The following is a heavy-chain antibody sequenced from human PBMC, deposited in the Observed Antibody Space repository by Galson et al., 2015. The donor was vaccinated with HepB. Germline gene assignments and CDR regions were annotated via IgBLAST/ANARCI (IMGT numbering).Heavy chain of an antibody. J-gene: IGHJ4*02. D-gene: IGHD6-19*01. CDR2: ISDSGDST. CDR1: GFTFSNYA. V-gene: IGHV3-23*01. CDR3: AKDAAPGSGSRYFDD. Sequence: SLRLSCATSGFTFSNYAITWVRQAPGQGLEWVSAISDSGDSTYYADSVRGRFTISRDNSKNMLYLQMNGLTADDTAVYFCAKDAAPGSGSRYFDDWGQGTLVTVSS.